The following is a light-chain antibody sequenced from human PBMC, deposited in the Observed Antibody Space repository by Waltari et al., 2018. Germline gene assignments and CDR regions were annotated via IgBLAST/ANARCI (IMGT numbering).Light chain of an antibody. CDR3: QQYYGDPRT. V-gene: IGKV4-1*01. CDR2: WAS. CDR1: RSVLYSPNNKNY. Sequence: DIVMTQSPDSLAVSLGESATINCKSSRSVLYSPNNKNYLAWYQQRPGQPPKLLIYWASTREYGVPDRFSGSVSGADFTLTISSLQAEDVAIYYCQQYYGDPRTFGQGTKVEIK. J-gene: IGKJ1*01.